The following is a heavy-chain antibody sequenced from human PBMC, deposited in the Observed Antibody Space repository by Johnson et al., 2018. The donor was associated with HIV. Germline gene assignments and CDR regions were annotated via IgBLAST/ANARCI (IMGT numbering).Heavy chain of an antibody. Sequence: VQLVESGGVVVQPGGSLRLSCAASGFTFDDYAMHWVRQAPGQGLEWVSAIGTAGDTSYPSSVKGRFTISRENAKNPLYLQMNSLRAGDTAVYYCARGGGSLRWDLSFDIWGQGTMVTVSS. V-gene: IGHV3-13*01. CDR2: IGTAGDT. CDR3: ARGGGSLRWDLSFDI. D-gene: IGHD1-26*01. J-gene: IGHJ3*02. CDR1: GFTFDDYA.